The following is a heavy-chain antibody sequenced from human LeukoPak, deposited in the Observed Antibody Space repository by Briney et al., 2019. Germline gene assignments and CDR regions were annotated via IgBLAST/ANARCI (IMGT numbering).Heavy chain of an antibody. Sequence: GGSLRLSCAASGFTVSSNYMSWVRQAPGKGLEWVSVIYSGGSTYYADSVKGRFTISRDNSKNTLYLQMNSLRAEDTAVYYCASSGYSSSWYQVDDAFDIWGQGTMVTVSS. V-gene: IGHV3-66*01. CDR2: IYSGGST. CDR1: GFTVSSNY. D-gene: IGHD6-13*01. CDR3: ASSGYSSSWYQVDDAFDI. J-gene: IGHJ3*02.